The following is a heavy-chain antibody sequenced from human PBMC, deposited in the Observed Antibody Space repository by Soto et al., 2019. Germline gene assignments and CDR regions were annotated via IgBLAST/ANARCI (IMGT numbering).Heavy chain of an antibody. J-gene: IGHJ4*02. V-gene: IGHV1-18*01. CDR2: ISAYNDDR. CDR3: GRARSAAMVTSYY. CDR1: GYSFSDYG. D-gene: IGHD5-18*01. Sequence: QVQLVQSGPEVKKPGASVKVSCKASGYSFSDYGVTWVRQSPGQGLQWMGWISAYNDDRNYAQNFQDRITMTTDTSTSTAYVELRSLRSDDTAVYFCGRARSAAMVTSYYWGQGTLVTVSS.